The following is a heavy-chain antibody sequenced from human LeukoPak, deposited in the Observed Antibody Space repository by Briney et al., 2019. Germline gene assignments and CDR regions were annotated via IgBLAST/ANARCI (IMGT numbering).Heavy chain of an antibody. CDR1: GGSISSYY. Sequence: PSETLSLTCTVSGGSISSYYWSWIRQPPGKGLEWIGYIYYSGSTNYNPSLKSRVTILVDTSKNQFSLKLSSVTAADTAVYYCARHAATVTTLWFDPWGQGTLVTVSS. J-gene: IGHJ5*02. D-gene: IGHD4-17*01. CDR2: IYYSGST. CDR3: ARHAATVTTLWFDP. V-gene: IGHV4-59*08.